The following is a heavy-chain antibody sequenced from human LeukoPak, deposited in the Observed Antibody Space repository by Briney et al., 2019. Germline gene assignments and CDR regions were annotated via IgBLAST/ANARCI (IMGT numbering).Heavy chain of an antibody. J-gene: IGHJ4*02. CDR2: ISGSGGST. CDR1: GFTFSSYA. V-gene: IGHV3-23*01. D-gene: IGHD3-3*01. Sequence: GGSLRLSCAASGFTFSSYAMSWVRQAPGKGLEWVSAISGSGGSTYYADSVKGRFTISRDNSKNTLYLQMNSLRAEDTAVYYCAKDQSVDFWSGLIDCWGQGTLVTVSS. CDR3: AKDQSVDFWSGLIDC.